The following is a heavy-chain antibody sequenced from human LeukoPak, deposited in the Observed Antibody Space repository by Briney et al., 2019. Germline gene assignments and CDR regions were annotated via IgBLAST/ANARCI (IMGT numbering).Heavy chain of an antibody. D-gene: IGHD2-15*01. V-gene: IGHV3-7*01. CDR3: ATTFPYCSEDNCAL. CDR1: GVAIGSSW. CDR2: VNPGGSVQ. J-gene: IGHJ1*01. Sequence: GGSLRLSCIASGVAIGSSWMSWVRQSPGKRLEWVANVNPGGSVQNYVDSVAGRFTISRDNAKNSLYLQMNNLRADDTAVYYCATTFPYCSEDNCALGGQGTLVTVSS.